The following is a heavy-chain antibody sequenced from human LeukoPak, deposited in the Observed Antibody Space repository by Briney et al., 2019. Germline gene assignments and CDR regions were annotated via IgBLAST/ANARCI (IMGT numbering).Heavy chain of an antibody. V-gene: IGHV3-21*01. CDR3: ARAESSSGEIYYYYYYYMDV. J-gene: IGHJ6*03. Sequence: KPGGSLRLSCAASGFTFSSYSMNWVRQAPGKGLEWVSSISSSSSYIYYADSVKGRFTISRDNAKNSLYLQMSSLRAEDTAVYYCARAESSSGEIYYYYYYYMDVWGKGTTVTVSS. D-gene: IGHD6-6*01. CDR2: ISSSSSYI. CDR1: GFTFSSYS.